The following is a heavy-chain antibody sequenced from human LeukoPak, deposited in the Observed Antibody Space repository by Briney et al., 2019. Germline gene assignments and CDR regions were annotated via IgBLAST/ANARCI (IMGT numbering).Heavy chain of an antibody. CDR2: IYYSGST. CDR1: GGSIITRSFY. J-gene: IGHJ4*02. D-gene: IGHD4-17*01. CDR3: ARHDYSDVDPNCFDY. V-gene: IGHV4-39*01. Sequence: SETLSLTCTVSGGSIITRSFYWGWIRQPPGKGLEWIGSIYYSGSTYYNPSLKSRVTISVDTSKNQFSLKLSSVTAADTAVFYCARHDYSDVDPNCFDYWGQGTLVTVSS.